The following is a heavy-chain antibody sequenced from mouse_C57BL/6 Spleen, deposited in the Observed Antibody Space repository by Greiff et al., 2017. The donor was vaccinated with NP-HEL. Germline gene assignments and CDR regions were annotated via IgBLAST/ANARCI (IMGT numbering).Heavy chain of an antibody. CDR3: ARKGAYQGYFDY. Sequence: VQLQQPGAELVMPGASVKLSCKASGYTFTSYWMHWVKQRPGQGLEWIGEIDPSDSYTNYNQKFKGKSTLTVDKSSSTAYMQLSSLTSEDSAVYYCARKGAYQGYFDYWGQGTTLTVSS. J-gene: IGHJ2*01. CDR2: IDPSDSYT. CDR1: GYTFTSYW. V-gene: IGHV1-69*01. D-gene: IGHD3-1*01.